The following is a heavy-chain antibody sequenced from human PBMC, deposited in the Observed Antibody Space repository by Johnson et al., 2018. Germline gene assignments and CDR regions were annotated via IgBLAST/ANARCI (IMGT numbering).Heavy chain of an antibody. CDR1: GFTFSSYA. CDR2: ISYDGSNK. J-gene: IGHJ1*01. Sequence: QVQLVQSGGGLVQPGGSLRLSCAASGFTFSSYAMHWVRQAPGKGLEWVAVISYDGSNKYYADSVKGRFTISRDNSKNTLYLQMNSLRAEDTAVYYCARGDYVWGSYRMNAEYFQHWGQGTLVTVSS. CDR3: ARGDYVWGSYRMNAEYFQH. D-gene: IGHD3-16*02. V-gene: IGHV3-30-3*01.